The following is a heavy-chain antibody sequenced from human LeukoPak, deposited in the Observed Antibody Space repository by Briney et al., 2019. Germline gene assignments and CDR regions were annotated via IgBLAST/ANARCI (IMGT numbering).Heavy chain of an antibody. CDR2: TNQDGSKN. V-gene: IGHV3-7*01. CDR1: GFTFSSYA. D-gene: IGHD6-19*01. Sequence: GGSLRLSCAASGFTFSSYAMSWVRQAPGKGLERVAHTNQDGSKNYYVDSVRGRFTISRDNAKNSLYLQMNSLRAEVTAVYYCATTVAGYPDDYFDYWGQGTLVTVSS. J-gene: IGHJ4*02. CDR3: ATTVAGYPDDYFDY.